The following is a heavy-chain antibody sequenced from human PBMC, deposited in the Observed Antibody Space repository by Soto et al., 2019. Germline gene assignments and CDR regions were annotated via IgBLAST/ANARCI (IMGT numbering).Heavy chain of an antibody. D-gene: IGHD3-10*01. Sequence: SETLSLTCTVSGGSISSGGYYWSWIRQHPGKGLEWIGYIYYSGSTYYNPSLKSRVTISVDTSKNQFSRKLSSVTAADPAVYSCAREVDYYGSGDYYYYGMDVWGQGTTVTVSS. CDR2: IYYSGST. V-gene: IGHV4-31*03. J-gene: IGHJ6*02. CDR3: AREVDYYGSGDYYYYGMDV. CDR1: GGSISSGGYY.